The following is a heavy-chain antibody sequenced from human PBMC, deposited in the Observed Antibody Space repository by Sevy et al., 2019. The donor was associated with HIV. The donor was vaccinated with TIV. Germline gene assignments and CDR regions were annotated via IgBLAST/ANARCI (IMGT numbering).Heavy chain of an antibody. CDR3: ARDRAAAGKKYYYYGMDV. D-gene: IGHD6-13*01. Sequence: ASVKVSCKASGGTLSSYGIAWVRQAPGQGLEWMGIINPSGVSASYAQKFQGRVTVTRDTSTSTVYMELSSLRSEDTAVYYCARDRAAAGKKYYYYGMDVWGQGTTVTVSS. J-gene: IGHJ6*02. CDR1: GGTLSSYG. CDR2: INPSGVSA. V-gene: IGHV1-46*01.